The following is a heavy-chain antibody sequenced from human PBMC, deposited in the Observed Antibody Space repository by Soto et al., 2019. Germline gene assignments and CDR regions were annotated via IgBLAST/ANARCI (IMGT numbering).Heavy chain of an antibody. CDR2: ISSRGSTI. J-gene: IGHJ4*02. CDR1: GFTFSDFS. V-gene: IGHV3-48*02. Sequence: EVQLVESGGGLVQPGGSLRLSCAASGFTFSDFSMNWVRQTPGKGLEWISYISSRGSTIHYADSVKGRFIISRDNGKNSLYLQMNSLRDEDTAVYYCAAGYCSGGSCFALGFWGQGTLVTVSS. CDR3: AAGYCSGGSCFALGF. D-gene: IGHD2-15*01.